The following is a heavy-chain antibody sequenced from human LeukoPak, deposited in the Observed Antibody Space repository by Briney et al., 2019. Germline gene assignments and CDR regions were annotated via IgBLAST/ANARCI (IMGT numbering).Heavy chain of an antibody. CDR2: IYYSGST. Sequence: PSETLSLTCTVSGGXISSYYCNWIRQPPGKGLEWLGYIYYSGSTNYNPSLKSRVTISVDTSKNQFSLKLSSVTAADTAVYYCAGRLWRRDGYNLSAFDTWGQGTMVTVSS. CDR3: AGRLWRRDGYNLSAFDT. D-gene: IGHD5-24*01. V-gene: IGHV4-59*01. CDR1: GGXISSYY. J-gene: IGHJ3*02.